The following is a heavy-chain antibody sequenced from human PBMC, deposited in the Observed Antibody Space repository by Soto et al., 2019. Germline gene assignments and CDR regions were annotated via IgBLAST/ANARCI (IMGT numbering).Heavy chain of an antibody. V-gene: IGHV5-51*01. J-gene: IGHJ6*02. D-gene: IGHD2-8*02. CDR2: IYPGDSDI. Sequence: GESLKISCKGSGYSFTSYWIGWVRQMPGKGLEWMGIIYPGDSDIRYSPSFQGQVTISADKSISTAYLQWSSLKASDTAMYYCATLWYWDYYGMDVWGQGTTVTVSS. CDR1: GYSFTSYW. CDR3: ATLWYWDYYGMDV.